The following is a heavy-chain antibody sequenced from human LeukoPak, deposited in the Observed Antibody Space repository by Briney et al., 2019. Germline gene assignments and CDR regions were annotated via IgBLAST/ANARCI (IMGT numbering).Heavy chain of an antibody. Sequence: GGSLRLSCAASGFTFSSYAMSWVRQAPGKGLEWVSAISWSGGSTYYADPVRGRFTISRDNAKNTLYLQMNSLRAEDTALYYCARAPITSPFYFDHWGQGTLVTVSS. CDR2: ISWSGGST. D-gene: IGHD2-2*01. CDR1: GFTFSSYA. V-gene: IGHV3-23*01. J-gene: IGHJ4*02. CDR3: ARAPITSPFYFDH.